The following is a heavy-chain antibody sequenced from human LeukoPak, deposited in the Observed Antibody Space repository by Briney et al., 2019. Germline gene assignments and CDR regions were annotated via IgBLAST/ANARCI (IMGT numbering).Heavy chain of an antibody. J-gene: IGHJ4*02. Sequence: QPGGSLRLSCAASGFTFSGSAMHWVRQASGKGLEWVGRIRSKANSYATAYAASVKGRFTISRDDLKNTAYLQMNSLKTEDTAVYYCTRQWDSYDSSGYYYDFDYWGQGTLVTVSS. CDR2: IRSKANSYAT. CDR1: GFTFSGSA. CDR3: TRQWDSYDSSGYYYDFDY. D-gene: IGHD3-22*01. V-gene: IGHV3-73*01.